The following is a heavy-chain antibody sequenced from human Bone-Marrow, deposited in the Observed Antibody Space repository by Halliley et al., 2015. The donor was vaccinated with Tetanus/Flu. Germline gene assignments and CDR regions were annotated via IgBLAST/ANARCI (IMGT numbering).Heavy chain of an antibody. D-gene: IGHD4-17*01. CDR1: GYSFISYW. CDR2: IYPDDSDT. Sequence: QLVQSGAEVKKPGESLKISCKGSGYSFISYWIGWVRQKPGKGLEWMGIIYPDDSDTRYSPSFQGQVTISGDKSINTAYLQWSSLKASDPAMYYCAILVGVEANGDFRFDYWGQGTLVTVSS. J-gene: IGHJ4*02. V-gene: IGHV5-51*01. CDR3: AILVGVEANGDFRFDY.